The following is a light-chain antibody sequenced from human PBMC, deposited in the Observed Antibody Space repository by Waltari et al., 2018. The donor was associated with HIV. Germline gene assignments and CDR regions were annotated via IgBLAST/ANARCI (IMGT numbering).Light chain of an antibody. CDR2: AAS. V-gene: IGKV1-27*01. Sequence: DILMQQSPSSPAAPVGDRVTITCRASQDINKYLAWYQQRPGKVPKLLIYAASTLDSRVPSRFSGSGSGTDFTLTISSLQPEDVAIYYCQNYNSAPWTFGQGTKVEMK. CDR1: QDINKY. CDR3: QNYNSAPWT. J-gene: IGKJ1*01.